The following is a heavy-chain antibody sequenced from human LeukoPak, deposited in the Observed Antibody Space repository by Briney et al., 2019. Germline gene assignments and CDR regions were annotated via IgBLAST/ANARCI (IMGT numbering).Heavy chain of an antibody. CDR3: TTRSYGPSGNLDY. D-gene: IGHD5-18*01. CDR2: IKSKTDGGTT. Sequence: GGSLRLSCAASGFTFSNAWMSWVRQAPGKGLEWVGRIKSKTDGGTTDYAAPVKGRFTISRDDSKNTLYLQMNSLKTEDTAVYYCTTRSYGPSGNLDYWGQGTLVTVSS. CDR1: GFTFSNAW. V-gene: IGHV3-15*01. J-gene: IGHJ4*02.